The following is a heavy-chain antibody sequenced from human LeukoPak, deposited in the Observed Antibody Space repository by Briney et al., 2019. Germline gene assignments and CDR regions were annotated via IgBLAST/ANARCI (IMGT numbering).Heavy chain of an antibody. CDR2: IGYDGSAK. J-gene: IGHJ3*01. Sequence: PGGSLRLSCAASGFTFSSHAMHWVRQAPGKGLEWVAVIGYDGSAKYTAGSVKARFTISRDNSKNTLYLQMNSLRAEDTAVYYCAIIGCYRGVCAFDVWGQGTRVTVSS. D-gene: IGHD2-2*01. CDR1: GFTFSSHA. V-gene: IGHV3-30-3*01. CDR3: AIIGCYRGVCAFDV.